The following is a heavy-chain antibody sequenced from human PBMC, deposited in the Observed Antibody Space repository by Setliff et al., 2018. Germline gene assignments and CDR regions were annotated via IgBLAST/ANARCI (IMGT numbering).Heavy chain of an antibody. CDR3: AKDGSGSYDYLDY. CDR1: GFTFSSEY. J-gene: IGHJ4*02. Sequence: GGSLRLSCAASGFTFSSEYMNWVRQAPGKGLEWVSYISSSSTSIYSDSVKGRFTISRDDSKNTLYLQMNSLRAEDTAVYYCAKDGSGSYDYLDYWGQGTLVTVSS. V-gene: IGHV3-48*01. CDR2: ISSSSTSI. D-gene: IGHD6-13*01.